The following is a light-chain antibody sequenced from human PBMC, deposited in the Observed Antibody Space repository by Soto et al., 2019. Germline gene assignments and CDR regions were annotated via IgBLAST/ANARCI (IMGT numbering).Light chain of an antibody. J-gene: IGKJ2*01. CDR3: RQSIHWPPYT. Sequence: DVVLTQSPLSLSVTLGQPASISCRSSQSLQYSNGNTYLNWFHQRPGQSPRRLIYNVSNRDSGVPDRFSGSGSGTDFTLRISRVEAEDVGVYYGRQSIHWPPYTFGQGTKLEIK. V-gene: IGKV2-30*01. CDR1: QSLQYSNGNTY. CDR2: NVS.